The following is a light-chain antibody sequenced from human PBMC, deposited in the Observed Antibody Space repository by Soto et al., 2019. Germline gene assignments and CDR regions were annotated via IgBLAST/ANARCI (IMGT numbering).Light chain of an antibody. V-gene: IGKV4-1*01. CDR2: WAS. CDR1: QSILYSSNNKNY. Sequence: DIVMTQSPDSLAVSLGERATINFKSSQSILYSSNNKNYLAWYQQKPGQPPKLLIYWASTRESGVPDRFSGSGSGTDFTLTISSLQAEDVAVYYCQQYYSTPPTFGQGTKVDI. J-gene: IGKJ1*01. CDR3: QQYYSTPPT.